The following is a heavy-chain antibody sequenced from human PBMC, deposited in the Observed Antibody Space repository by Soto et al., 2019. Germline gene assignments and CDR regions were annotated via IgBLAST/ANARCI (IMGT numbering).Heavy chain of an antibody. V-gene: IGHV1-18*01. CDR1: GYTFTSYG. J-gene: IGHJ4*02. Sequence: QVQLVQSGAEVKKPGASVKVSCKASGYTFTSYGISWVRQAPGQGLEWMGWISAYNGNTNYAQQLQGRVTMTTDTSPSTAYMALRSLRSDYTAVYYCARDCAAAGPFDSCGQGTLVTVSS. D-gene: IGHD6-13*01. CDR2: ISAYNGNT. CDR3: ARDCAAAGPFDS.